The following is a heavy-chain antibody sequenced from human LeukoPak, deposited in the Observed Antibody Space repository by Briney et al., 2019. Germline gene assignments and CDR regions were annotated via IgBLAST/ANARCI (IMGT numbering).Heavy chain of an antibody. Sequence: GGSLRLSCTASGFSFSGHWMHWARQLPGKGLVWVSRISPTGSTTSYADSVKGRFTVSRDDAKNTLYLQVNNLRAEDTAVYYCARGPNSNWSGLDFWGQGTLLTVSS. D-gene: IGHD6-6*01. V-gene: IGHV3-74*01. J-gene: IGHJ4*02. CDR2: ISPTGSTT. CDR1: GFSFSGHW. CDR3: ARGPNSNWSGLDF.